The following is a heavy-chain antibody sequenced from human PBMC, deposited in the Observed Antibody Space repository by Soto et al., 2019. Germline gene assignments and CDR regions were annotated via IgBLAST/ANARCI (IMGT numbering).Heavy chain of an antibody. D-gene: IGHD6-6*01. CDR1: GGSISSGDYY. Sequence: QVQLQETGPGLVKPSQTLSLTCTVSGGSISSGDYYWSWIRQPPGKGLEWIGYIYYSGSTYYIPSLKSRVTISVDTSKNQFSLKLSSVTAADTAVYYCARERPDGARLDPWGQGTLVTVSS. J-gene: IGHJ5*02. V-gene: IGHV4-30-4*01. CDR3: ARERPDGARLDP. CDR2: IYYSGST.